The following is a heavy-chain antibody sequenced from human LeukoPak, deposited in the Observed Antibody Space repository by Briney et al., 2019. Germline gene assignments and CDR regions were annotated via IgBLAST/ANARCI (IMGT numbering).Heavy chain of an antibody. D-gene: IGHD5-18*01. CDR2: INHSGST. CDR3: ARGRRTRGYSYGYLVYFDY. Sequence: HSETLSLTCAVYGGSFSGYYWSWIRQPPGKGLEWIGEINHSGSTNYNPSLKSRVTISVDTSKNQFSLKLSSVTAADTAVYYCARGRRTRGYSYGYLVYFDYRGQGTLVTVSS. V-gene: IGHV4-34*01. J-gene: IGHJ4*02. CDR1: GGSFSGYY.